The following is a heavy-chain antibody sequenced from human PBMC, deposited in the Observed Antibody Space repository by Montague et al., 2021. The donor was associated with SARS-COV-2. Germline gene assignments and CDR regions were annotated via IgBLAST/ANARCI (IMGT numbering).Heavy chain of an antibody. CDR1: GGSISSYY. V-gene: IGHV4-59*12. D-gene: IGHD3-22*01. CDR3: ARGPRITMIVVVITDIWFDP. CDR2: IYYSGST. Sequence: SETLSLTCTVSGGSISSYYWSWIRQPPGKGLEWIGYIYYSGSTNYNPSLKSRVTISVDTSKNQFSLKLSSVTAADTAVYYCARGPRITMIVVVITDIWFDPWAPGPLVTVSS. J-gene: IGHJ5*02.